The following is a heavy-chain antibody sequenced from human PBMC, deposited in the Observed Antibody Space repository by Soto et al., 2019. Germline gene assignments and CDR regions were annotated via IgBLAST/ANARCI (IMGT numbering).Heavy chain of an antibody. CDR3: ARDGSSSWHNNWFDP. J-gene: IGHJ5*02. Sequence: QLQLQESGSGLVKPSQTLSLTCAVSGGSISSGGYSWSWIRQPPGKGLEWIGYIYHSGSTYYNPSLKSRVTISVDRSKNQFSLKLSSVTAADKAVYYCARDGSSSWHNNWFDPWGQGTLITGSS. D-gene: IGHD6-13*01. CDR1: GGSISSGGYS. V-gene: IGHV4-30-2*01. CDR2: IYHSGST.